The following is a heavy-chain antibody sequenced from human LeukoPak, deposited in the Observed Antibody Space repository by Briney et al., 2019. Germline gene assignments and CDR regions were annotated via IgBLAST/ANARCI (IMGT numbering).Heavy chain of an antibody. CDR2: IYPGDSDT. CDR3: ARRSEGRWFDT. CDR1: GYSFTNYW. J-gene: IGHJ5*02. Sequence: GESLKISCRGSGYSFTNYWIAWVRQMPGKGLGWIGIIYPGDSDTRYSPSFQGEVPISDDKSISTAYLQWRSLKASDTAMYYCARRSEGRWFDTWGQGTLVTVPS. V-gene: IGHV5-51*01.